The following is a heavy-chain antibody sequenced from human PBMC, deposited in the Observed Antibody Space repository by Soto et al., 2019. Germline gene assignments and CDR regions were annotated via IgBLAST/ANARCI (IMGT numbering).Heavy chain of an antibody. CDR1: GGSISSGGYY. D-gene: IGHD6-13*01. V-gene: IGHV4-31*03. Sequence: QVQLQESGPRLVKPSQTLSLTCTVSGGSISSGGYYWSWIRQHPGKGLEWIGYIYYSGSTYYNPYLKRRVTISVDTSKNQFYLKLSSVTAADTAVYYCARVYSRSWPSFDYWGQGTLVTVSS. CDR3: ARVYSRSWPSFDY. J-gene: IGHJ4*02. CDR2: IYYSGST.